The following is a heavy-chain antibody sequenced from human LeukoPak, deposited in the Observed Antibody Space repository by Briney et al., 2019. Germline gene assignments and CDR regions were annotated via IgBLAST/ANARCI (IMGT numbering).Heavy chain of an antibody. Sequence: SETPSLTCTVSGGSISSSNYYWGWIRQPPGKGLEWIGTISYSGSTYYNPSLKSRITISVDTSKNQFSLRLSSVTAADTSLYYCARHIQGANVCDYWGQGTLVTVPS. J-gene: IGHJ4*02. CDR2: ISYSGST. CDR3: ARHIQGANVCDY. V-gene: IGHV4-39*01. CDR1: GGSISSSNYY. D-gene: IGHD2-21*01.